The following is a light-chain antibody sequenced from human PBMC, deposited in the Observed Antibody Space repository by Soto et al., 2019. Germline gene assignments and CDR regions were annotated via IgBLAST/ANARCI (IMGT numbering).Light chain of an antibody. CDR3: QSYDSSLSVVV. CDR1: SSNIGAGYD. CDR2: GNS. Sequence: QSVLTQPPSLSGDPGQRVPISCTGSSSNIGAGYDVHWYQQLPGTAPKLLIYGNSNRPSVVPDRFSGSKSGTSASLAITGLQAEDEADYYCQSYDSSLSVVVFVGGTKLTVL. V-gene: IGLV1-40*01. J-gene: IGLJ2*01.